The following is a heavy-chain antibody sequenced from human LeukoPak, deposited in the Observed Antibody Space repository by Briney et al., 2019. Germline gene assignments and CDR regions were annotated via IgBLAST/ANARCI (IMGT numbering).Heavy chain of an antibody. Sequence: PGGSLRLSCAGSGFTFSSYAMNWVRQAPGKGLEWVSVISGSGSSTYYADSVKGRFTISRDNSKNTLYLQMNSLRAEDTAVYYCAKPTVLPAVFDSFDYWGQGTLVTASS. D-gene: IGHD2-2*01. CDR3: AKPTVLPAVFDSFDY. CDR2: ISGSGSST. CDR1: GFTFSSYA. J-gene: IGHJ4*02. V-gene: IGHV3-23*01.